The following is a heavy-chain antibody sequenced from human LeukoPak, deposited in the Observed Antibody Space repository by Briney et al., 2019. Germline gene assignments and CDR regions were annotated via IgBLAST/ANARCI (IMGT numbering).Heavy chain of an antibody. CDR2: IYKNAIT. CDR1: GFTFSSYE. CDR3: ARSLRVRGVPDYMDV. D-gene: IGHD3-10*01. J-gene: IGHJ6*03. Sequence: GGSLRLSCAASGFTFSSYEMNWVRQAPGKGLEWVSVIYKNAITYYADTVKGRFTISRDNSKNMLYLQMNSLGAEDTAVYYCARSLRVRGVPDYMDVWGKGTTVTISS. V-gene: IGHV3-53*01.